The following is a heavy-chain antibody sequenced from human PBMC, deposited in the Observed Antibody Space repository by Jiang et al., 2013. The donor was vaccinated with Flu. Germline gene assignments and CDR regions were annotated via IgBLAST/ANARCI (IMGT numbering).Heavy chain of an antibody. CDR1: GGTFSSYA. CDR3: ARESHYYDSSGYLRFDAFDI. V-gene: IGHV1-69*04. Sequence: SGAEVKKPGSSVKVSCKASGGTFSSYAISWVRQAPGQGLEWMGRIIPILGIANYAQKFQGRVTITADKSTSTAYMELSSLRSEDTAVYYCARESHYYDSSGYLRFDAFDIWGQGTMVTVSS. D-gene: IGHD3-22*01. CDR2: IIPILGIA. J-gene: IGHJ3*02.